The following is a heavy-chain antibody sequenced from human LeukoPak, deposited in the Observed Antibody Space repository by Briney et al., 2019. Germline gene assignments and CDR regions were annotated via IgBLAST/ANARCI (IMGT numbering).Heavy chain of an antibody. CDR3: ARETYYGSGSYSDFALDY. V-gene: IGHV1-46*01. CDR1: GYTFTSYY. J-gene: IGHJ4*02. Sequence: ASVKVSCKASGYTFTSYYMHWVRQAPGQGLEWMGIINPSGGSTSYAQKFQGRVTMTRDTSTSTVYMELSSLRSEDTAVYYCARETYYGSGSYSDFALDYWGQGTLVTVSS. CDR2: INPSGGST. D-gene: IGHD3-10*01.